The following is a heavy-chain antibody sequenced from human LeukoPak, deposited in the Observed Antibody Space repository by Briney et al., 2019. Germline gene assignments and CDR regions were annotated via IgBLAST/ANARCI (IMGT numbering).Heavy chain of an antibody. CDR1: SFTFSHYN. CDR3: AKVFFNSGSYDF. D-gene: IGHD3-10*01. J-gene: IGHJ4*02. CDR2: ISGSGDNT. V-gene: IGHV3-23*01. Sequence: QPGGSLRLSCRASSFTFSHYNMSWVRQAPGKGLEWVSSISGSGDNTYYADSVKGRFTISRDNSKNTLSLQMNSRRADDTAIYYCAKVFFNSGSYDFWGQGTLVTVSS.